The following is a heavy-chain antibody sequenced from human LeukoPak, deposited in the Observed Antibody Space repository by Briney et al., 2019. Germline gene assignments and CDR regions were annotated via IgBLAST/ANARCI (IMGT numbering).Heavy chain of an antibody. V-gene: IGHV3-23*01. D-gene: IGHD5-12*01. CDR2: ISGGGGTT. Sequence: PGGSLRLSCAASGFTFSSYWMSWVRQAPGKGLEWVSAISGGGGTTYYTDSVKGRFTISRDNSKNTLYLQMNSLRAEDTAVYYCAKDLSGGYDYFDYWGQGTLVTVSS. CDR1: GFTFSSYW. CDR3: AKDLSGGYDYFDY. J-gene: IGHJ4*02.